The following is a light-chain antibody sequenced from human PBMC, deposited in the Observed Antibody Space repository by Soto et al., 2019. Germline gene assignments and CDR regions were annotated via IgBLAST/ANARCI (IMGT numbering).Light chain of an antibody. Sequence: DIVMTQSPDSLAVSLGERATFNCKSSQSVLSSSNNKNYLAWYLQKPGQPPKLLIYWASTRESGVPDRFSGSGSGTDFTLTISSLQAEDVAVYYCQQYYTTPITFGQGTRLEI. V-gene: IGKV4-1*01. CDR3: QQYYTTPIT. CDR1: QSVLSSSNNKNY. J-gene: IGKJ5*01. CDR2: WAS.